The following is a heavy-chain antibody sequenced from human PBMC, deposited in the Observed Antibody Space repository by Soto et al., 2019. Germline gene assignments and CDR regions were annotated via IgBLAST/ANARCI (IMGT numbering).Heavy chain of an antibody. Sequence: QLQLQQSGPGLVKPSETLSLTCTVSGGSVSSDRYYWGWMRQPPGKGLEWIGNMYYTGTTYYNPSLKSRVTISVDTSKNQFSVKLSSVTAADTAVYYCARRGDSGYCSTNSGYPVDYWGQGTLVTVSS. J-gene: IGHJ4*02. D-gene: IGHD2-2*01. CDR1: GGSVSSDRYY. CDR3: ARRGDSGYCSTNSGYPVDY. V-gene: IGHV4-39*01. CDR2: MYYTGTT.